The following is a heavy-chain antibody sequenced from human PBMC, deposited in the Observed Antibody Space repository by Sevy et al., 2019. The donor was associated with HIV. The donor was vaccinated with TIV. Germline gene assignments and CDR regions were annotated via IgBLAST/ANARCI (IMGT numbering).Heavy chain of an antibody. CDR3: ARDCSSTSCSGGFDP. D-gene: IGHD2-2*01. Sequence: SETLSLTCTVSGGSISSGGYYWSWIRQHPGKGLEWIGYIYYSGSTYYNPSLKSRVTISVDTSKNQFSLKLSSVTAADTAVYYCARDCSSTSCSGGFDPWGQGTLVTVSS. J-gene: IGHJ5*02. V-gene: IGHV4-31*03. CDR2: IYYSGST. CDR1: GGSISSGGYY.